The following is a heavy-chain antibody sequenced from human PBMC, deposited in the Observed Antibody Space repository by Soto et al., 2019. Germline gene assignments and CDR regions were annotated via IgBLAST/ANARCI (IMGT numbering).Heavy chain of an antibody. CDR2: IGGDGGSP. CDR1: RFTFSDYA. Sequence: EVQLLESGGGLVQPGGSLRLSCAASRFTFSDYAMSWVRQAPGKGLEWVSVIGGDGGSPYYADSVKGRFTVSRDNSKNTLYLQMDSLRAEDTAVYYCAKDSIRRSGIYDPFDIWGQGTMVTVSS. V-gene: IGHV3-23*01. J-gene: IGHJ3*02. D-gene: IGHD6-25*01. CDR3: AKDSIRRSGIYDPFDI.